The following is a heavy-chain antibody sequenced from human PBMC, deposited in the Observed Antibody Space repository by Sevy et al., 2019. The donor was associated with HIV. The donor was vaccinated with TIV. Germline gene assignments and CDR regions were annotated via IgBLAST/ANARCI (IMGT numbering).Heavy chain of an antibody. Sequence: GGSLRLSCAASGFTFNSYSMNWVRQAPGKGLEWISYISSSSGTIYYAGSVKGRFTISRDNAKNSLYLQMNSLRDEDTAVYYCARENCSGGTCYLEFDSWGQGALVTVSS. CDR3: ARENCSGGTCYLEFDS. D-gene: IGHD2-15*01. CDR2: ISSSSGTI. CDR1: GFTFNSYS. J-gene: IGHJ4*02. V-gene: IGHV3-48*02.